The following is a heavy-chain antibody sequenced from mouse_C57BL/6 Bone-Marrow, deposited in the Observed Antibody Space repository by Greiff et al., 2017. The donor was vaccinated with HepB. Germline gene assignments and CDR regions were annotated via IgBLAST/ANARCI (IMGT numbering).Heavy chain of an antibody. D-gene: IGHD2-2*01. CDR2: IYPRSGNT. V-gene: IGHV1-81*01. CDR1: GYTFTSYG. Sequence: ESGAELARPGASVKLSCKASGYTFTSYGISWVKQRTGQGLEWIGEIYPRSGNTYYNEKFKGKATLTADKSSSTAYMELRSLTSEDSAVYFCARQGLWDLLWLRRDWYFDVWGTGTTVTVSS. J-gene: IGHJ1*03. CDR3: ARQGLWDLLWLRRDWYFDV.